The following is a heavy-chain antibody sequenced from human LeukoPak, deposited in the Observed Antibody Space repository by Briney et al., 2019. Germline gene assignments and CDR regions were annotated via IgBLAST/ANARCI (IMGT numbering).Heavy chain of an antibody. CDR2: MYYSGST. J-gene: IGHJ4*02. CDR1: GGSIRSSNYY. D-gene: IGHD3-9*01. CDR3: ARQRYFDWLPDY. Sequence: PSETLSLTCTVSGGSIRSSNYYWGWIRQPPGKGLEWIGSMYYSGSTYYNPSLKCRVTISADTSKNQFSLKLSSVTAADTAVYYCARQRYFDWLPDYWGQGTLVTVSS. V-gene: IGHV4-39*01.